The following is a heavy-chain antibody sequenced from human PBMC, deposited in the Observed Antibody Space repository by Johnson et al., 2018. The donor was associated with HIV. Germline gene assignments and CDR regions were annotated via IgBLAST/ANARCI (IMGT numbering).Heavy chain of an antibody. CDR2: IRYDGSNK. CDR1: GFTFSSYG. J-gene: IGHJ3*02. V-gene: IGHV3-30*02. CDR3: AKDLRVYTCDAFDI. Sequence: QLVESGGGVVQPGGSLRLSCAASGFTFSSYGMHWVRQAPGKGLEWVAFIRYDGSNKYYADSVKGRFTISRDNSKNTLYLQMNSLRAEDTAVYYCAKDLRVYTCDAFDIWGQGTMVTVSS. D-gene: IGHD5/OR15-5a*01.